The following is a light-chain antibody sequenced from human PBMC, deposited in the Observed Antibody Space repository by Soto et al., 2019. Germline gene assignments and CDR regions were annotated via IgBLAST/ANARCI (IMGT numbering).Light chain of an antibody. CDR1: QSVSSY. CDR2: DAS. V-gene: IGKV3-11*01. CDR3: QMRSDRPAT. J-gene: IGKJ5*01. Sequence: EIVLTQSPATLSLSPGERATLSCRASQSVSSYLAWYQQKPGQAPRLLIYDASNRATGIPARFSGSGSGTDYNHTISGPEPQDIEVHYCQMRSDRPATFGQGPRLE.